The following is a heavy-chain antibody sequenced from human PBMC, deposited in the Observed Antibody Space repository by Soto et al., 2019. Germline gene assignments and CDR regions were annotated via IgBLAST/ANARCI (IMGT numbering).Heavy chain of an antibody. CDR3: ARPAYYGSGSYNY. CDR2: INHSGST. J-gene: IGHJ4*02. D-gene: IGHD3-10*01. V-gene: IGHV4-34*01. Sequence: QVQLQQWGAGLLKPSETLSLTCAVYGGSFSGYYWSWIRQPPGKGLEWIGEINHSGSTNYNPSLKSRVTISVDTSKNQFSLKLSSVTAADTAVYYCARPAYYGSGSYNYWGQGTLVTVSS. CDR1: GGSFSGYY.